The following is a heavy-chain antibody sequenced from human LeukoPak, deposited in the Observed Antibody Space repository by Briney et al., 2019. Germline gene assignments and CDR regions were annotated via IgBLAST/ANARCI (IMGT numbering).Heavy chain of an antibody. Sequence: GGSLRLSCAASGFTFSSYSMNWVRQAPGKGLEWVSYISSSSSTIYYADSVKGRFTISRDNAKNSLYLQMNSLRAEDTAVYYCATSGGCSGGSCYSWDYWGQGTLVTVSS. CDR1: GFTFSSYS. J-gene: IGHJ4*02. D-gene: IGHD2-15*01. CDR2: ISSSSSTI. CDR3: ATSGGCSGGSCYSWDY. V-gene: IGHV3-48*01.